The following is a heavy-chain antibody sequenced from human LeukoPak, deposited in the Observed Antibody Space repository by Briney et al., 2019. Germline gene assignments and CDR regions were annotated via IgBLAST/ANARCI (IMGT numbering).Heavy chain of an antibody. Sequence: SETLSLTCTVSGGSISSYYWSWIRQPPGKGLEWIGEINHSGSTNYNPSLKSRVTISVDTSKNQFSLKLSSVTAADTAVYYCARRTVTTSYFDYWGQGTLVTVSS. D-gene: IGHD4-11*01. CDR1: GGSISSYY. CDR3: ARRTVTTSYFDY. V-gene: IGHV4-34*01. CDR2: INHSGST. J-gene: IGHJ4*02.